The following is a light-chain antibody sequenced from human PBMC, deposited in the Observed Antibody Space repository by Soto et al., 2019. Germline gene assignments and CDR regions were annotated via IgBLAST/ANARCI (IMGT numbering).Light chain of an antibody. CDR3: RSFTSSHTVV. CDR1: SSDVGGYNY. V-gene: IGLV2-14*01. J-gene: IGLJ3*02. Sequence: QSALTQPASVSGSPGQSITISCTGTSSDVGGYNYVSWYQQHPGKAPKLMIYDVSNRPSGVSNRFSGSKSGITASLTISGLQAEDEADYYCRSFTSSHTVVFGVGTKLNVL. CDR2: DVS.